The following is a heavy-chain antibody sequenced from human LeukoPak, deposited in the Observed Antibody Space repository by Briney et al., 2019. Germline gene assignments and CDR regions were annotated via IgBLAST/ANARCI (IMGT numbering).Heavy chain of an antibody. CDR3: ARDGPVDTATPIDY. CDR1: GYTFTSYG. V-gene: IGHV1-18*01. J-gene: IGHJ4*02. D-gene: IGHD5-18*01. Sequence: GASVKVSCKASGYTFTSYGISWVRQAPGQGLEWMGWISAYNGSTNYAQKLQGRVTMTTDTSTSTAYMELRSLRSDDTAVYYCARDGPVDTATPIDYWGQGTLVTVSS. CDR2: ISAYNGST.